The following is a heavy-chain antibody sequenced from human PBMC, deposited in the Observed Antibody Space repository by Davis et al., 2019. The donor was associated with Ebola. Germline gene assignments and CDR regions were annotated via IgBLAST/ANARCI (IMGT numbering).Heavy chain of an antibody. V-gene: IGHV3-48*01. CDR2: ISSSSSTI. D-gene: IGHD2/OR15-2a*01. CDR3: AKGGARYFYHYYGMDV. CDR1: GFTFSSYS. Sequence: GGSLRLSCAASGFTFSSYSMNWVRQAPGKGLEWVSYISSSSSTIYYADSVKGRFTISRDNAKNSLYLQMNSLRADDTALYYCAKGGARYFYHYYGMDVWGQGTTVTVSS. J-gene: IGHJ6*02.